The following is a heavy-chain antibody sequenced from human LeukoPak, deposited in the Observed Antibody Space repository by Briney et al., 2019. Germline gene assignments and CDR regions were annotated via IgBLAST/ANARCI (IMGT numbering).Heavy chain of an antibody. V-gene: IGHV4-59*08. CDR3: ARRRERRRTDRFDYFDY. CDR2: ISYSGST. J-gene: IGHJ4*02. CDR1: GGSISSYF. Sequence: SETLFLTCTVSGGSISSYFWSWFHQPPGKGLEWIGYISYSGSTNYNPSLKSRITISLDTSKNQFSLKLSSVTAADTAVYYCARRRERRRTDRFDYFDYWGQGALVAVSS. D-gene: IGHD1-26*01.